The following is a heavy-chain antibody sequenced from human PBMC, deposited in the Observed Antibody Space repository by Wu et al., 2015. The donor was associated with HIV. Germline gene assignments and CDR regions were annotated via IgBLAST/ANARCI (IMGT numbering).Heavy chain of an antibody. Sequence: QVQLVQSGAEVKKPGASVKVSCKASGYTFTSYGISWVRQAPGQGLEWMGWISAYNGNTNYPQKFQGRVTITTDESTSTAYMELSSLRSEDTAVYYCARDQEGVVPAAMSYWGQGTLVTVSS. D-gene: IGHD2-2*01. CDR2: ISAYNGNT. CDR3: ARDQEGVVPAAMSY. V-gene: IGHV1-18*01. J-gene: IGHJ4*02. CDR1: GYTFTSYG.